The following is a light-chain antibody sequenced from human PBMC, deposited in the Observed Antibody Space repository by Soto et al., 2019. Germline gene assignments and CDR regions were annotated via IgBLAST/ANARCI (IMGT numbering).Light chain of an antibody. CDR2: DVS. J-gene: IGLJ2*01. Sequence: QSALTQPASVSGSPGQSITISCTGTSSDVGTYNYVSWYQQHPGKAPKLMIYDVSNRPSGVSDRFSGSKSRNTASLTISGLQAEDEADYYCSSYTSSSTSVVFGGGTKLTVL. CDR3: SSYTSSSTSVV. CDR1: SSDVGTYNY. V-gene: IGLV2-14*01.